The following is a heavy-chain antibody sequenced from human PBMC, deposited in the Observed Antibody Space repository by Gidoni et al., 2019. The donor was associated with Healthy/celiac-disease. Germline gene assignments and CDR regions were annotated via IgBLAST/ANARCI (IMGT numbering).Heavy chain of an antibody. J-gene: IGHJ5*02. CDR3: ARRSSGWYAGDNWFDP. CDR1: GCTFSSYA. V-gene: IGHV1-69*01. CDR2: IRPIFGTA. D-gene: IGHD6-19*01. Sequence: QAQLVHAGAVVQKPGSSMNVPCPACGCTFSSYAISWVRQARGQGLEWMGGIRPIFGTANYAQKLQGRVTITADESTSTAYMELSSLRSEDTAVYYCARRSSGWYAGDNWFDPWGQGTLVTVSS.